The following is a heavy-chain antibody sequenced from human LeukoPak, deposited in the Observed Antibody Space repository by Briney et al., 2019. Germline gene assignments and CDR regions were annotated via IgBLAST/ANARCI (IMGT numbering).Heavy chain of an antibody. J-gene: IGHJ4*02. V-gene: IGHV3-73*01. CDR2: IRDKANSYAT. CDR1: GFTFSGSA. D-gene: IGHD2-2*01. Sequence: GGSLRLSCAASGFTFSGSAIHWVRQASGKGLEWVGRIRDKANSYATAYVASVKGRFTISRDDSKNTAYLQMSSLKTEDTAVYYCTRWDCTTTGCYPFDYWGQGTLVTVSS. CDR3: TRWDCTTTGCYPFDY.